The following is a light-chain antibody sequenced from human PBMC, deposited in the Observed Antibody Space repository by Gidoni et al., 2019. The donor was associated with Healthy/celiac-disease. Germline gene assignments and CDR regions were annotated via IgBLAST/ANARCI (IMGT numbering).Light chain of an antibody. CDR3: QQYYSTPQT. J-gene: IGKJ1*01. CDR2: WAS. Sequence: DILMTHSPDSLSVSLGERATINCKSSQSVLYSSNNKNYLAWYQQKPGQPPKLLIYWASTRESGVPDRFSGRGSGTDFTLTISSLQAEDVAVYYCQQYYSTPQTFGQGTKVEIK. CDR1: QSVLYSSNNKNY. V-gene: IGKV4-1*01.